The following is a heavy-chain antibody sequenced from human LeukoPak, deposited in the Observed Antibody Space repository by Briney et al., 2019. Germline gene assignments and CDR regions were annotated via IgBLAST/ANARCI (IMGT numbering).Heavy chain of an antibody. J-gene: IGHJ6*03. CDR2: MNPNSGNT. V-gene: IGHV1-8*01. CDR3: ARVSGSSSWGYYYYYYMDV. Sequence: ASVKVSCKASGYTFTSYDINWVRQATGQGLEWMGWMNPNSGNTGYAQKFQGRVTMTRNTSISTAYMELSSLRSEDTAVYYCARVSGSSSWGYYYYYYMDVWGKGTTVTVSS. CDR1: GYTFTSYD. D-gene: IGHD6-13*01.